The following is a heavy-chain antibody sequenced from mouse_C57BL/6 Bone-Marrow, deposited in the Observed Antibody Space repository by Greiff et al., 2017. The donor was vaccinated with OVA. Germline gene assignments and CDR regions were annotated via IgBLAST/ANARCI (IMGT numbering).Heavy chain of an antibody. CDR1: GFTFSDFY. V-gene: IGHV7-1*01. D-gene: IGHD1-1*01. Sequence: EVHLVESGGGLVQSGRSLRLSCATSGFTFSDFYMEWVRQAPGKGLEWIAARRNKANDYTTEYSASVKGRFIVSRDTSQSILYLQMNALRAEDTAIYYCARDPYYYADSGYWYFDVWGTGTTVTVSS. J-gene: IGHJ1*03. CDR3: ARDPYYYADSGYWYFDV. CDR2: RRNKANDYTT.